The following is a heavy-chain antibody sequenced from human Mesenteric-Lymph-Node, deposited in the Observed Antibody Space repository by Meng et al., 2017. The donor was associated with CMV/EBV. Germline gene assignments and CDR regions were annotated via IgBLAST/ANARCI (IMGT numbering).Heavy chain of an antibody. CDR2: ISTYNGNT. J-gene: IGHJ4*02. CDR1: GYAFITYG. V-gene: IGHV1-18*01. Sequence: ASVKVSCKTSGYAFITYGISWVRQAPGQGLEWMAWISTYNGNTDYAQKFQDRVIMTTDTSTVYMELRGLRSDDTAVYYCARGSEKQWLVRWGQGTLVTVSS. CDR3: ARGSEKQWLVR. D-gene: IGHD6-19*01.